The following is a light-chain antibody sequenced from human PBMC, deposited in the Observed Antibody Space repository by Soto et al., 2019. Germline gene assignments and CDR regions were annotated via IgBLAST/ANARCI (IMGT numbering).Light chain of an antibody. CDR3: FLYLGSAVGV. V-gene: IGLV8-61*01. Sequence: QTVVTQEPSFSVSPGRTVTLTCGLSSGSVSTSNYPTWYQQTPGQAPRTLIYSTNTRSSGVRDRFSGSILGSKAALTITGAESDYESDYYCFLYLGSAVGVFGGGTKLTVL. J-gene: IGLJ3*02. CDR1: SGSVSTSNY. CDR2: STN.